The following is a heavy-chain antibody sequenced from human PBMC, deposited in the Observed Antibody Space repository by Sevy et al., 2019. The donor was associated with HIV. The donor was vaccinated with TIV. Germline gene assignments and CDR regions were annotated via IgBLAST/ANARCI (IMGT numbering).Heavy chain of an antibody. Sequence: SETLSLTCTVSGGSISSSSYNWGWIRQPPGKGLEWIGSIYYSGSTYYNPSLKSRVTISVDTSKNQFSLKLSSVTAADTALYYCAGPLRYLDVWGQGTTVTVSS. CDR1: GGSISSSSYN. CDR2: IYYSGST. J-gene: IGHJ6*02. D-gene: IGHD3-9*01. V-gene: IGHV4-39*01. CDR3: AGPLRYLDV.